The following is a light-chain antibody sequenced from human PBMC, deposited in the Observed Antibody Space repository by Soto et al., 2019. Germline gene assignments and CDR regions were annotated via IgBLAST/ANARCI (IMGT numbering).Light chain of an antibody. Sequence: QSVLTQPPSVSAAPGQKVTISCSGSSSNIGNNYVSWYQQLPATAPKLLIYDNDKRPSGIRDRFSGSKSGTSATLGITGLQTGDEADYYCGTWDSSLSAVVFGGGTKLPVL. V-gene: IGLV1-51*01. CDR3: GTWDSSLSAVV. J-gene: IGLJ2*01. CDR1: SSNIGNNY. CDR2: DND.